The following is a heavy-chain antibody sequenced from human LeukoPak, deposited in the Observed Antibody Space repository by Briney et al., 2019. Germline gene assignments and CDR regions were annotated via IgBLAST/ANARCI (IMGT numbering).Heavy chain of an antibody. D-gene: IGHD2-15*01. CDR3: ARARTRLGYCSGGSCYQYYYYYMDV. CDR2: IYYSGST. CDR1: GGSISSYY. V-gene: IGHV4-59*01. J-gene: IGHJ6*03. Sequence: PSETLSLTCTVSGGSISSYYWSWIRQPPGKGLEWIGYIYYSGSTNYNPSLKSRVTISVDTSKNQFSLKLSSVTAADTAVYYCARARTRLGYCSGGSCYQYYYYYMDVWGKGTTVTVSS.